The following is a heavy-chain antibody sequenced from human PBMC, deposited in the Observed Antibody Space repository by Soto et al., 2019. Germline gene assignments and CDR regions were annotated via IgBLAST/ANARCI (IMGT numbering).Heavy chain of an antibody. CDR3: ARKDKSGYFNWFDP. Sequence: PGASLKISCRTSGYKFTSYWIAWVRQMPGKGLEWMGIIFPSDSDTRYSPSFQGQVTISADRSTSTVFLQWASLKASDTAVYFCARKDKSGYFNWFDPWGQGTPVTVSS. CDR1: GYKFTSYW. J-gene: IGHJ5*02. D-gene: IGHD3-22*01. CDR2: IFPSDSDT. V-gene: IGHV5-51*01.